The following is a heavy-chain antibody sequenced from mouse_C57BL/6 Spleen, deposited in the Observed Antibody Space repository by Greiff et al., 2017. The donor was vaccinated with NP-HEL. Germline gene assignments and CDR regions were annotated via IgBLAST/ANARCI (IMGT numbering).Heavy chain of an antibody. J-gene: IGHJ4*01. V-gene: IGHV1-61*01. Sequence: QVQLQQPGAELVRPGSSVKLSCKASGYTFTSYWLDWVKQRPGQGLEWIGNIYPSDSETHYNQKFKDKATLTVDKSSSTAYMQLSSLTSEDSAVYYCARGDDYGYAMHYWGQGTSVTVSS. CDR3: ARGDDYGYAMHY. CDR2: IYPSDSET. D-gene: IGHD2-4*01. CDR1: GYTFTSYW.